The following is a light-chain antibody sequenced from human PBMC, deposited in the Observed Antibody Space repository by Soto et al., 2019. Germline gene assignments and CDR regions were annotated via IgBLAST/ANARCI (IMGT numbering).Light chain of an antibody. CDR2: EVG. Sequence: QSALTQPASVSGSPGQSITISCAGTSSDVGAYNYVSWYQQHLGKAPKLVIYEVGDRPSGVSNRFSGSKSGNTASLTISGLQAEDEADYYCSSYTSSTTQVFGGGTKLTVL. CDR1: SSDVGAYNY. J-gene: IGLJ3*02. CDR3: SSYTSSTTQV. V-gene: IGLV2-14*01.